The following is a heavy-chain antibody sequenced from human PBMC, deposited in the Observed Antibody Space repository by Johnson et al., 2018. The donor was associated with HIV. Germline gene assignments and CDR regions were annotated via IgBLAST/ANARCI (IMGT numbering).Heavy chain of an antibody. V-gene: IGHV3-66*02. CDR3: ARDGRDLVTRVAFDI. CDR1: GITVSSNY. CDR2: IFSVGNT. J-gene: IGHJ3*02. Sequence: VQLVESGGGLVQPGGSLRLSCAASGITVSSNYMSWVRQAPGKGLEWVSLIFSVGNTYYADSVKGRFTISRDNSNNMVYLQMDSLRPEDTAVYYCARDGRDLVTRVAFDIWGQGTVVTVSS. D-gene: IGHD5-18*01.